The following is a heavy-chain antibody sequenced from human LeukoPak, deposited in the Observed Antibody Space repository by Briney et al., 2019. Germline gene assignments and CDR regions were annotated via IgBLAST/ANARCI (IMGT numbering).Heavy chain of an antibody. Sequence: SETLSLTCTVSGGSISSYYWSWIRQPQGKGLEWIGYIYYSGSTNYNPSLKSRVTISVDTSKNQFSLKLSSVTAADTAVYYCARAYYYGSGSYFEESNWFDPWGQGTLVTVSS. CDR2: IYYSGST. J-gene: IGHJ5*02. CDR3: ARAYYYGSGSYFEESNWFDP. CDR1: GGSISSYY. V-gene: IGHV4-59*01. D-gene: IGHD3-10*01.